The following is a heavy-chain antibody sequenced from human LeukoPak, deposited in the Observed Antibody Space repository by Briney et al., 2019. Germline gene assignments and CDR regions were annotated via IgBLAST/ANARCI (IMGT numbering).Heavy chain of an antibody. J-gene: IGHJ6*03. CDR3: ARAPAPGVVVVAATNYYYYMDV. CDR1: GFTFSSYS. D-gene: IGHD2-15*01. CDR2: ISSSSSYI. V-gene: IGHV3-21*01. Sequence: GGSLRLSCAASGFTFSSYSMNWVRQAPGKGLEWVSPISSSSSYIYYADSVKGRFTISRDNAKNSLYLQMNSLRAEDTAVYYCARAPAPGVVVVAATNYYYYMDVWGKGTTVTVSS.